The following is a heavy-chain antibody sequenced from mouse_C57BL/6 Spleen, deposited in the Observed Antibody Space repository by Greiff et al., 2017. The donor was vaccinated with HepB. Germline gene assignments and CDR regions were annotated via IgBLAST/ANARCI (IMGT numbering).Heavy chain of an antibody. CDR3: TRYYGSSYNYFDY. V-gene: IGHV1-5*01. CDR1: GYTFTSYW. Sequence: VQLQQSGTVLARPGASVKMSCKTSGYTFTSYWMHWVKQRPGQGLEWIGAIYPGNSDTSYNQKFKGKAKLTAVTSASTAYMELSSLTNEDSAVYYCTRYYGSSYNYFDYWGQGTTLTVSS. J-gene: IGHJ2*01. CDR2: IYPGNSDT. D-gene: IGHD1-1*01.